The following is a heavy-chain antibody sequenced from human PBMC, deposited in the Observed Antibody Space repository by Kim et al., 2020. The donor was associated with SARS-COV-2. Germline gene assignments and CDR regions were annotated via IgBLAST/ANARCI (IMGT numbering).Heavy chain of an antibody. CDR2: GAA. J-gene: IGHJ4*02. Sequence: GAANYAQKFQGRVTITADKSTSTVYRELSSLRSDETAVYYCARDEVDTFDYWGQGTLVTVSS. CDR3: ARDEVDTFDY. V-gene: IGHV1-69*06. D-gene: IGHD1-26*01.